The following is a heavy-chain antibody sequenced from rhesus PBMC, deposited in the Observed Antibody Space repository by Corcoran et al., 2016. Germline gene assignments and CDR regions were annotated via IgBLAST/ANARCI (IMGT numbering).Heavy chain of an antibody. CDR1: GFTFSSYW. CDR3: AKAIAANIFDY. D-gene: IGHD6-13*01. V-gene: IGHV3-119*01. J-gene: IGHJ4*01. CDR2: ISRDGSRT. Sequence: EVQLVESGGGLVQPGGSLRLSCAASGFTFSSYWMYWVRQAPGKGLRWVSRISRDGSRTSYADSVKGRFTISRENAKNSLYLQMNSLRAEDTAVYYCAKAIAANIFDYWGQGVLVTVSS.